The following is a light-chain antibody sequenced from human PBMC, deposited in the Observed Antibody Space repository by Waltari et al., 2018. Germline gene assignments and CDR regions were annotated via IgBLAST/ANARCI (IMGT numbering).Light chain of an antibody. Sequence: QSALTQPASVSGSPGQSITISCTRFNSHVGSYNLVSWYQKHPGKAPKLLIYEGNRRPSGVSNRFSGSKSDNTASLTLSGLQAEDEADYYCCSNVGSSVFFGGGTKLTVL. CDR1: NSHVGSYNL. CDR3: CSNVGSSVF. CDR2: EGN. V-gene: IGLV2-23*03. J-gene: IGLJ2*01.